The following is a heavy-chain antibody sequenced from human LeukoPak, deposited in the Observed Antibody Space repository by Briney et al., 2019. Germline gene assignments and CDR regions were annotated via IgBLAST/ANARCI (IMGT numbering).Heavy chain of an antibody. J-gene: IGHJ6*02. D-gene: IGHD2-2*01. CDR1: GFTFSSYD. Sequence: PGGPLRLSCAASGFTFSSYDMHWVRQATGKGLEWVSAIGTAGDTYYPGSVKGRFTISRENAKNSLYLQMNSLRAGDTAVYYCARGCSSTSCYPHYYYYGMDVWGQGTTVTVSS. V-gene: IGHV3-13*01. CDR2: IGTAGDT. CDR3: ARGCSSTSCYPHYYYYGMDV.